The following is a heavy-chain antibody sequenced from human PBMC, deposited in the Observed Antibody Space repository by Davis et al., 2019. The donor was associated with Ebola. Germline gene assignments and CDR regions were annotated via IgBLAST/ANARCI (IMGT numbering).Heavy chain of an antibody. V-gene: IGHV4-34*01. CDR2: INHSGST. Sequence: PSETLSLTCAVYGGSFSGYYWSWIRQPPGKGLEWIGEINHSGSTNYNVSLKSRVTISVDTSKNQFSLKLRSVTAVDTAVYYRARVPVGAAQTLDYWGQGTLVTVSS. J-gene: IGHJ4*02. D-gene: IGHD4/OR15-4a*01. CDR3: ARVPVGAAQTLDY. CDR1: GGSFSGYY.